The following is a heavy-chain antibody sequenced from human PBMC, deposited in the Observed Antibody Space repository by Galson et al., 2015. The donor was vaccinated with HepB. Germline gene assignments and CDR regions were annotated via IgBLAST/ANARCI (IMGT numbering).Heavy chain of an antibody. CDR2: IIPILGIA. CDR1: GGTFSSYA. D-gene: IGHD2-21*01. J-gene: IGHJ4*02. CDR3: ARESLAYCGGDCYSGFSDY. Sequence: SVKVSCKASGGTFSSYAISWVRQAPGQGLEWMGGIIPILGIANYAQKFQGRVTITADKSTSTAYMELSSLRSEDTAVYYCARESLAYCGGDCYSGFSDYWGQGTLVTVSS. V-gene: IGHV1-69*10.